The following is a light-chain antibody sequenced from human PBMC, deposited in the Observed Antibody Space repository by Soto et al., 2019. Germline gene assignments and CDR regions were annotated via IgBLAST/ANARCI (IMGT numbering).Light chain of an antibody. J-gene: IGLJ1*01. CDR2: EGS. CDR1: SSDVGNYNL. V-gene: IGLV2-23*01. CDR3: CSYAGSSTYV. Sequence: QSALTQPASVSGSPGQSITISCTGTSSDVGNYNLVSWYQQHPGKAPKLMIYEGSKRPSGVSNRFSSSKSGNTASLTISILQAEDEADYYCCSYAGSSTYVFGTGTKLTVL.